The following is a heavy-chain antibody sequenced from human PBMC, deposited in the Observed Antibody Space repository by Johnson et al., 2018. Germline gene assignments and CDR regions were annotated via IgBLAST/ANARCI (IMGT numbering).Heavy chain of an antibody. D-gene: IGHD2-2*01. J-gene: IGHJ6*02. V-gene: IGHV3-30*18. CDR2: ISYDGSNK. CDR3: AKDYQLQPTYYYYGMDV. Sequence: VQLLETGGGVVQPGRSLRLSCAASGFTFSSYGMHWVRQAPGKGLEWVAVISYDGSNKYYADSVKGRFTISRDNSKNTLYLQMNSLRAEDTAVYYCAKDYQLQPTYYYYGMDVWGQGTXVTVSS. CDR1: GFTFSSYG.